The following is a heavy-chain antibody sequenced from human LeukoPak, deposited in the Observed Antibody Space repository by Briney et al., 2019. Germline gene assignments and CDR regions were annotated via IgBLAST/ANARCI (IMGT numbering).Heavy chain of an antibody. CDR2: ISYDGSNR. J-gene: IGHJ6*03. Sequence: PGGSLRLSCAASGFTFSSYAMHWVRQAPGKGLEWVAVISYDGSNRYYADSVKGRFTISRDNSKNTLYLQMNSLRAEDTAVYYCARDIASYDFWSGLYYYYYMDVWGKGTTVTVSS. D-gene: IGHD3-3*01. CDR1: GFTFSSYA. CDR3: ARDIASYDFWSGLYYYYYMDV. V-gene: IGHV3-30-3*01.